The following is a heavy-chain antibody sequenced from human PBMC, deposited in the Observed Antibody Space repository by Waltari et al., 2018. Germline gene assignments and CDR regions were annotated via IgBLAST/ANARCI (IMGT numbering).Heavy chain of an antibody. Sequence: QVQLQESGPGLVKPSETLSLTCTVSGYSISSGYYWGWIRQPPGKGLEWIGSIYHSGSTYYNPSLKSRVTISVDTSKNQFSLKLSSVTAADTAVYYCARNLPGVDDAFDIWGQGTMVTVSS. CDR3: ARNLPGVDDAFDI. CDR2: IYHSGST. CDR1: GYSISSGYY. V-gene: IGHV4-38-2*02. D-gene: IGHD2-2*01. J-gene: IGHJ3*02.